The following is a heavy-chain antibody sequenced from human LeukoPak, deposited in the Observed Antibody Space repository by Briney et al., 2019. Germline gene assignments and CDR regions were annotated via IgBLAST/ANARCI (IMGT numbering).Heavy chain of an antibody. V-gene: IGHV3-48*04. CDR3: AELGITKIGGV. D-gene: IGHD3-10*02. Sequence: GGSLRLSCAASGFRFNTYWMSWVRQAPGKGLEWVSYISSSGSTIYYADSVKGRFTISRDNAKNSLYLQMNSLRAEDTAVYYCAELGITKIGGVWGKGTTVTISS. CDR1: GFRFNTYW. CDR2: ISSSGSTI. J-gene: IGHJ6*04.